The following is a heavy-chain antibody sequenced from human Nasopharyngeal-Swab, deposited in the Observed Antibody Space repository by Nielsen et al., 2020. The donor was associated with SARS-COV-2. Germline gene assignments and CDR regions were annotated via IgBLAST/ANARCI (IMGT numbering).Heavy chain of an antibody. CDR2: ISGSGGST. CDR3: ARVRKDCSSTSCYTSDY. D-gene: IGHD2-2*02. V-gene: IGHV3-23*01. J-gene: IGHJ4*02. Sequence: VRQAPGKGLEWVSAISGSGGSTYYADSVKGRFTISRDNSENTLYLRMNSLRAEDTAVYYCARVRKDCSSTSCYTSDYWGQGTLVTVSS.